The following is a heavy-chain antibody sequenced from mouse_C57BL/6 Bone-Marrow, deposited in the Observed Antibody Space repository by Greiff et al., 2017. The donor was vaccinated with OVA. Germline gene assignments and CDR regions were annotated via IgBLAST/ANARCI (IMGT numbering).Heavy chain of an antibody. D-gene: IGHD1-1*01. CDR2: IDPSDSYT. CDR1: GYTFTSYW. Sequence: VQLQQPGAELVMPGASVKLSCKASGYTFTSYWMHWVKQRPGQGLEWIGEIDPSDSYTNYNQKFKGKSTLTVDKSSSTAYMQLSSLTSEDSAVYYCAREGSHYYGSSYYYAMDYCGQGTAVTVSS. J-gene: IGHJ4*01. CDR3: AREGSHYYGSSYYYAMDY. V-gene: IGHV1-69*01.